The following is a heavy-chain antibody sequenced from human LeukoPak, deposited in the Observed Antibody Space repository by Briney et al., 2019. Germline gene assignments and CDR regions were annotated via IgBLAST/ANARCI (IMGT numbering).Heavy chain of an antibody. D-gene: IGHD1-26*01. CDR1: GGSVSSYH. CDR3: VRDWEGFNFDI. V-gene: IGHV4-59*02. J-gene: IGHJ3*02. Sequence: SETLSLTRIVSGGSVSSYHWSWVRQPPGEGLEWIAYVHNVGSTNYNPSLKSRVIISVDRSKNQFSLKMNSVTAADTAVYYCVRDWEGFNFDIWGQGTMVTVSS. CDR2: VHNVGST.